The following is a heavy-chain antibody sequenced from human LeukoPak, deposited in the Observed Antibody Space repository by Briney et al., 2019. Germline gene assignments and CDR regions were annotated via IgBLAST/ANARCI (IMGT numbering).Heavy chain of an antibody. Sequence: SETLSLTCAVYGGSFSGYYWSWIRQPPGKGLEWIGEINHSGSTSYNPSLKSRVTISVDTSKNQFSLKLSSVTAADTAVYYCAREPNWGFDAFDIWGQGTMVTVSS. CDR3: AREPNWGFDAFDI. CDR1: GGSFSGYY. V-gene: IGHV4-34*01. J-gene: IGHJ3*02. D-gene: IGHD7-27*01. CDR2: INHSGST.